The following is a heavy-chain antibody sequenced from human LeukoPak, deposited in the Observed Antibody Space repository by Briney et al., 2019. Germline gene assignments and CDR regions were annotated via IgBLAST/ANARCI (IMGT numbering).Heavy chain of an antibody. D-gene: IGHD2-2*01. V-gene: IGHV4-4*07. J-gene: IGHJ5*02. Sequence: SETLSLTCTLSGGSISSYYWSWIREPAGKGLEWIGRIYTSGSTNYNPSLKSRVTMSVDTSKNQFSLKLSSVTAADTAVYYCAREYCSSTSCSVGFDPWGQGTLVTVSS. CDR1: GGSISSYY. CDR2: IYTSGST. CDR3: AREYCSSTSCSVGFDP.